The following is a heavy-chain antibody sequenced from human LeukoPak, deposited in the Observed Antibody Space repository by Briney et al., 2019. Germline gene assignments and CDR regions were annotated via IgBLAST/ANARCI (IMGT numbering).Heavy chain of an antibody. Sequence: NPGGSLRLSCAASGFTFSSYSMNWVRQAPGKGLEWVSSISSSSSYIYYADSVKGRFTISRDNSKNTLYLQMNSLRAEDTAVYYCVDCQLDNDAFDIWGQGTMVTVSS. CDR3: VDCQLDNDAFDI. CDR2: ISSSSSYI. J-gene: IGHJ3*02. CDR1: GFTFSSYS. D-gene: IGHD2-21*02. V-gene: IGHV3-21*01.